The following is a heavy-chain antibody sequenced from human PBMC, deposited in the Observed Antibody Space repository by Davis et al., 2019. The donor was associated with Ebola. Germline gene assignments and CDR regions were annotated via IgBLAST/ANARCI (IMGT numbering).Heavy chain of an antibody. D-gene: IGHD5-12*01. CDR2: IIPIFGTA. CDR1: GGTFSSYA. J-gene: IGHJ4*02. Sequence: SVKVSCKASGGTFSSYAISWVRQAPGQGLEWMGGIIPIFGTANYAQKFQGRVTITADESTSTAYMELSSLRSEDTAVYYCARPSYSGYDDDYWGQGTLVTVFS. V-gene: IGHV1-69*13. CDR3: ARPSYSGYDDDY.